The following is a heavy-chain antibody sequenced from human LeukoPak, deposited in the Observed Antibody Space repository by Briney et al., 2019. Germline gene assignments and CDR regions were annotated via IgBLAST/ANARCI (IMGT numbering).Heavy chain of an antibody. CDR1: GFTLSSYW. D-gene: IGHD4-17*01. V-gene: IGHV3-7*01. J-gene: IGHJ6*02. CDR2: IKQDGSEK. CDR3: AIGPGYGDYVLWLYYYYGMDV. Sequence: PGGSLRLSCAASGFTLSSYWMSWVRQAPGKGLEWVANIKQDGSEKYYVDSVKGRFTISRDNAKNSLYLQMNSLRAEDTAVYSCAIGPGYGDYVLWLYYYYGMDVWGQGTTVTVSS.